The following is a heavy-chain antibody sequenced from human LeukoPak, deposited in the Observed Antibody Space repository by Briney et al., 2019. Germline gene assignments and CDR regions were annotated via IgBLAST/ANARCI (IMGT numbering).Heavy chain of an antibody. CDR3: ARGDCSGGSCYPGAFDY. CDR1: GGSISSGGYS. Sequence: SQTLSLTCAVSGGSISSGGYSWSWIRQPPGKGLEWIGYIYHSGSTYYNPSLKSRVTISVGRSKNQFSLKLSSVTAADTAVYYCARGDCSGGSCYPGAFDYWGQGTLVTVSS. J-gene: IGHJ4*02. D-gene: IGHD2-15*01. V-gene: IGHV4-30-2*01. CDR2: IYHSGST.